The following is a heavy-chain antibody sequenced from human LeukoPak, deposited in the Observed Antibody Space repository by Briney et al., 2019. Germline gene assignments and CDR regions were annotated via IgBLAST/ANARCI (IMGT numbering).Heavy chain of an antibody. CDR1: GGSFSGYY. V-gene: IGHV4-34*01. D-gene: IGHD3-10*01. J-gene: IGHJ6*03. Sequence: SETLSLTCAVYGGSFSGYYWSWIRQPPGKGLEWIGKINHSGSTNYNPSLKSRVTISVDTSKNQFSLKLSSVTAADTAVYYCARDRGFMVRGSRRGYDDYYYYMDVWGKGTTVTISS. CDR3: ARDRGFMVRGSRRGYDDYYYYMDV. CDR2: INHSGST.